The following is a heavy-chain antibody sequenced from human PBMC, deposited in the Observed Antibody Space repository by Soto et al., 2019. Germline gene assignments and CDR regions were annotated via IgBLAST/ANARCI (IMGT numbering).Heavy chain of an antibody. CDR2: IIPILGIA. CDR1: GGTFSSYT. CDR3: ASLHLGELSLNYFDY. D-gene: IGHD3-16*02. V-gene: IGHV1-69*02. Sequence: QVQLVQSGAEVQKPGSSVKVSCKASGGTFSSYTISWVRQAPGQGLEWMGRIIPILGIANYAQKFQGRVTITADKSTSTAYMELSSLRSEDTAVYYCASLHLGELSLNYFDYWGQGTLVTVSS. J-gene: IGHJ4*02.